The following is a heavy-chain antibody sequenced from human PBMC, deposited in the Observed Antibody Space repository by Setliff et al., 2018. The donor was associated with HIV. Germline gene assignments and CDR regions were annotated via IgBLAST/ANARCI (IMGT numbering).Heavy chain of an antibody. CDR3: ASGSGTMDV. CDR2: IYTSGST. CDR1: GGSVTSSTYY. V-gene: IGHV4-61*10. J-gene: IGHJ6*04. Sequence: SETLSLTCTVSGGSVTSSTYYWSWIRQPAGKGLEWIGRIYTSGSTNYNPSLKSRVTISVDTSKNQVSLKLSSVTAADTAVYYCASGSGTMDVWGKGTTVTVSS. D-gene: IGHD3-10*01.